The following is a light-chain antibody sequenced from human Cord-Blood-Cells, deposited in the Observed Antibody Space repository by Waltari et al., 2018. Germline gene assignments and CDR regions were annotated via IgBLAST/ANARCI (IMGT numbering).Light chain of an antibody. CDR2: DVS. CDR3: CSYAGSYTFEV. J-gene: IGLJ3*02. Sequence: QSALTQPRSVSGSPGQSVTIPCTGTSSDVGGYNYVSWYQQHPGKAPKLMIYDVSKRPSGVPDRFSGSKSGNTASLIISGLQAEDEADYYCCSYAGSYTFEVFGGGTKLTVL. CDR1: SSDVGGYNY. V-gene: IGLV2-11*01.